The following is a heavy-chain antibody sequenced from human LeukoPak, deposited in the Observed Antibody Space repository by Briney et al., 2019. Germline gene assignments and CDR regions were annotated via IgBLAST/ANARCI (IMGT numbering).Heavy chain of an antibody. Sequence: SETLSLTCAVYGGSFSGYYWNWIRQPPGKGLEWIGEINHSGSTNYNPSLKSRVTVSLDTSKNQFSLKLSSVTAADTAVYYCARGRAYFDWGQGILVTVSS. V-gene: IGHV4-34*01. CDR3: ARGRAYFD. J-gene: IGHJ4*02. D-gene: IGHD3-9*01. CDR2: INHSGST. CDR1: GGSFSGYY.